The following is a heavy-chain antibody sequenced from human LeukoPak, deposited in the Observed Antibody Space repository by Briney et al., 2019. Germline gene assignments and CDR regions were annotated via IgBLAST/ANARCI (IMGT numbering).Heavy chain of an antibody. D-gene: IGHD4-17*01. CDR2: IYYSGST. J-gene: IGHJ4*02. V-gene: IGHV4-61*01. Sequence: KSSETLSLTCTVSGGSVSSGTYYWSWIRQPPGKGLEWIGYIYYSGSTNYNPSLKSRVTISVDTSKNQFSLKLSSVTAADTATYYCARMMYGDYVNYFDSWGQGTLVTVSS. CDR1: GGSVSSGTYY. CDR3: ARMMYGDYVNYFDS.